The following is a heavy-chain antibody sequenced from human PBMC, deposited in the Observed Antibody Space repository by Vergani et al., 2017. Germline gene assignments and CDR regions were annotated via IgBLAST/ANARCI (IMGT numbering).Heavy chain of an antibody. CDR2: ISAYNGNT. Sequence: QVQLVQSGAEVTKPGASVKVSCKASGYTFTSYGISWVRQAPGQGLEWMGWISAYNGNTNYAQKLQGRVTMTTDTSTSTAYIELRSLRSDDTAVYYCARGEGDIVVVPGSGSYSGNWFDPWGQGTLVTVSS. CDR1: GYTFTSYG. J-gene: IGHJ5*02. V-gene: IGHV1-18*04. CDR3: ARGEGDIVVVPGSGSYSGNWFDP. D-gene: IGHD2-2*01.